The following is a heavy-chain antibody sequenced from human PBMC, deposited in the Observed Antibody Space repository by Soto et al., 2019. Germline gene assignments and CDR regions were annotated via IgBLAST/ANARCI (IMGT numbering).Heavy chain of an antibody. CDR2: INHSGTT. CDR1: GGSFSGYY. V-gene: IGHV4-34*01. J-gene: IGHJ3*02. Sequence: PSETLYLTCAVYGGSFSGYYWSWIRQPPGKGLEWIGEINHSGTTNYNPSLKSRVTISVDTSKNQFSLKLSSVTAADTAVYYCARTGYSSGWYKAAFDIWGQGTMVTVSS. CDR3: ARTGYSSGWYKAAFDI. D-gene: IGHD6-19*01.